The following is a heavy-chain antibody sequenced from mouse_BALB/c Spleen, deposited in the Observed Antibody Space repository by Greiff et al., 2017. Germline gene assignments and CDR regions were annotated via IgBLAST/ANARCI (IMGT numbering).Heavy chain of an antibody. CDR2: INPSTGYT. Sequence: VQLQQSGAELAKPEASVKMSCKASGYTFTSYWMYWVKQRPGQGLEWIGYINPSTGYTEYNQKFKDKATLTADKSSSTAYMQLSSLTSEDTAVYYCARDEYDEAYWGQGTLVTVSA. CDR3: ARDEYDEAY. CDR1: GYTFTSYW. J-gene: IGHJ3*01. D-gene: IGHD2-4*01. V-gene: IGHV1-7*01.